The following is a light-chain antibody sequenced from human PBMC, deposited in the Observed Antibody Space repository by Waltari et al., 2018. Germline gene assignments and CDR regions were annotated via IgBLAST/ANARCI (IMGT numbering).Light chain of an antibody. Sequence: DIQMTQSPSTLSASVGDRVTITCRASQSINSWLAWYQQKPGKAPNLLIYKASTLESGVPSRCSGSGSGTEFTLTISSLQPDDFATYYCQQYNSYSRTFGQGTKVEIK. CDR3: QQYNSYSRT. V-gene: IGKV1-5*03. J-gene: IGKJ1*01. CDR1: QSINSW. CDR2: KAS.